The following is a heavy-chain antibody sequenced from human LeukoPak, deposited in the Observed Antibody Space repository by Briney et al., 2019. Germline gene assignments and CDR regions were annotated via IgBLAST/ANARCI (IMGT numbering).Heavy chain of an antibody. D-gene: IGHD2-21*02. CDR3: ARVFGDQNSYYFDY. J-gene: IGHJ4*02. Sequence: GGSLRLSCAASGFSFSSCSMNWVRQAPGKGLEWVSYISSSSSYTNYADSVKGRFTISRDNAKNSLYLQMNSLRAEDTAVYYCARVFGDQNSYYFDYWGQGTLVTVSS. V-gene: IGHV3-21*05. CDR2: ISSSSSYT. CDR1: GFSFSSCS.